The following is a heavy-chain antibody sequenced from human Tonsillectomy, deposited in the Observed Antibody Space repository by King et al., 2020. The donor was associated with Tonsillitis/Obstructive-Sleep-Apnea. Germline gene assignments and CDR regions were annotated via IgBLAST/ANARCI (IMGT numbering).Heavy chain of an antibody. V-gene: IGHV3-30*04. Sequence: QVQLVESGGGVVQPGRSLRLSCAASGFTFSRYAIHWVRQGPGKGLEWVAVISYDGSNKYYADSVEGRFTISRDNSKNTLYLQMNSLGAEDTVMYYCAREGIYDTSGYADAFDIWGQGTMVTVSS. D-gene: IGHD3-22*01. CDR3: AREGIYDTSGYADAFDI. CDR2: ISYDGSNK. CDR1: GFTFSRYA. J-gene: IGHJ3*02.